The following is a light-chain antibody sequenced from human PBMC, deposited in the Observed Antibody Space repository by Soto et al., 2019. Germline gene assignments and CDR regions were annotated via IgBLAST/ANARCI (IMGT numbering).Light chain of an antibody. Sequence: EVVLTQKTATLSLSPGERATLSCRSSQSVSSYLAWYQQKPGQAPRLLIYDASNRATGIPARFSGSGSGTDFTLTISSLEPEDFAVYYCQQRSNWLWTFGQGT. J-gene: IGKJ1*01. CDR3: QQRSNWLWT. CDR2: DAS. CDR1: QSVSSY. V-gene: IGKV3-11*01.